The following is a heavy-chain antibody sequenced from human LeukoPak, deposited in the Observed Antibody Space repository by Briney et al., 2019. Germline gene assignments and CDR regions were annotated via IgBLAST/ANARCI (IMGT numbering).Heavy chain of an antibody. CDR3: AKAWRGSSWSFDY. D-gene: IGHD6-13*01. V-gene: IGHV3-30*02. CDR1: GFTFSSYG. CDR2: IRYDGINK. J-gene: IGHJ4*02. Sequence: PGGSLRLSCAASGFTFSSYGMHWVRQAPGKGLEWVAFIRYDGINKYYAGSVKGRFTLSRDNSKNTLDLQMNSLRAEDTAVYYCAKAWRGSSWSFDYWGQGTLVTVSS.